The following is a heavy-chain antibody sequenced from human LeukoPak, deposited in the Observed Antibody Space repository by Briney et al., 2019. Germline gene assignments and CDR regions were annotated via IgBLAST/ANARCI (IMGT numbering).Heavy chain of an antibody. CDR2: INPNSGGT. CDR1: GYIFTDYY. CDR3: AKSQYSFASGSSRPLFDF. V-gene: IGHV1-2*02. D-gene: IGHD3-10*01. Sequence: GASVKVSCKASGYIFTDYYMHWVRQARGQGLEWMGWINPNSGGTYFAQKFEARVTLTRDTSINTGYMEMRGLTSDDTAVYYCAKSQYSFASGSSRPLFDFWGPGTLVSVSS. J-gene: IGHJ4*02.